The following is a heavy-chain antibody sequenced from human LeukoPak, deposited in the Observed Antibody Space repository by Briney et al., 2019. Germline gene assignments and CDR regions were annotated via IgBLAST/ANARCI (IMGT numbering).Heavy chain of an antibody. Sequence: GGSLRLSCAASGFTFSSYEMNWVRQAPGKGLEWVSYISSSGSTIYYADSVKGRFTISRDNAKKPLYLQMNSLRAEDTAVYYCARPGLPFYYYYMDVWGKGTTVIVSS. CDR3: ARPGLPFYYYYMDV. CDR1: GFTFSSYE. D-gene: IGHD4-11*01. J-gene: IGHJ6*03. V-gene: IGHV3-48*03. CDR2: ISSSGSTI.